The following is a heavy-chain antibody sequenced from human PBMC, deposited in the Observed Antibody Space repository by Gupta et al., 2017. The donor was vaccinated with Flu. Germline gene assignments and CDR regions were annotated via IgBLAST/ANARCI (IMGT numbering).Heavy chain of an antibody. Sequence: EVQLVQSGAEVKKPGESLQISCKGSGYSFTSYWIGWVRQMPGKGLEWMGIIYPGDSDTRYSPSFQGQVTISADKSISTAYLQWSSLKASDTAMYYCARRSPRYNWNCPNYGMDVWGQGTTVTVSS. CDR1: GYSFTSYW. J-gene: IGHJ6*02. CDR3: ARRSPRYNWNCPNYGMDV. V-gene: IGHV5-51*01. CDR2: IYPGDSDT. D-gene: IGHD1-7*01.